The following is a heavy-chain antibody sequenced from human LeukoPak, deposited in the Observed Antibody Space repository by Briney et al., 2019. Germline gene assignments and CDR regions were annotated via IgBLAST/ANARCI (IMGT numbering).Heavy chain of an antibody. CDR3: ARPIIPTVVTPDAFDI. CDR2: IYHSGST. Sequence: PSETLSLTCTVSGGSISSGGYYWSWIRQPPGKGLEWIGYIYHSGSTYYNPSLKSRVTISVDRSKNQFSLELSSVTAADTAVYYCARPIIPTVVTPDAFDIWGQGTMVTVSS. D-gene: IGHD4-23*01. J-gene: IGHJ3*02. V-gene: IGHV4-30-2*01. CDR1: GGSISSGGYY.